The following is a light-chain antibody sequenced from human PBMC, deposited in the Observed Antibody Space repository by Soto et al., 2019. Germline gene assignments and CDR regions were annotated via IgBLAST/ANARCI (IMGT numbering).Light chain of an antibody. J-gene: IGKJ3*01. CDR3: QQFGSSPI. Sequence: EIVLTQSPGTLSLSPGERATLSCRASQSVTSSYLAWYQQKPGQAPRLLIYGASSRATGVPDRFSGSGSGTEFTLNISRLEPEDFAVYYCQQFGSSPIFGPGTKVDIK. CDR2: GAS. V-gene: IGKV3-20*01. CDR1: QSVTSSY.